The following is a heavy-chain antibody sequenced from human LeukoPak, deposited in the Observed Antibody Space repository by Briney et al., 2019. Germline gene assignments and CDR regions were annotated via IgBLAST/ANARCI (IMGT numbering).Heavy chain of an antibody. Sequence: SETLCLTCAASGCSISSYSLSWIRQPPGKGLEWVGNIYYSGSTNYNPSLKSRVTISVDTSKNQFSLKLSSVTAADTAVYYCARDRLSSGWYSGFDYWGQGTLVTVSS. J-gene: IGHJ4*02. V-gene: IGHV4-59*01. CDR1: GCSISSYS. D-gene: IGHD6-19*01. CDR2: IYYSGST. CDR3: ARDRLSSGWYSGFDY.